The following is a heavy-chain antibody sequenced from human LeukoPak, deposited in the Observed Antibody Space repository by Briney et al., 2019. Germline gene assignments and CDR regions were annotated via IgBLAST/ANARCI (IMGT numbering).Heavy chain of an antibody. CDR3: ARDNGWSADF. J-gene: IGHJ4*02. Sequence: GGSLRLSCAASGFTVSSNYMNWVRQPPGKGLEWVSVIYSGGSTYYADSVKGRFTISRDNAKNSLFLQMNSLRAEDTAVYYCARDNGWSADFWGQGTLVTVSS. D-gene: IGHD2-15*01. CDR2: IYSGGST. V-gene: IGHV3-53*01. CDR1: GFTVSSNY.